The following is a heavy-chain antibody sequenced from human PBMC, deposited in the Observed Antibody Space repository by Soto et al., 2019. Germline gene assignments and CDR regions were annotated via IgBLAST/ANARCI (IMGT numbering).Heavy chain of an antibody. Sequence: ETLSLTGTVSVGSGSSYYWSWIREPPGKGLEWIGYIYYSGSTNYNPSLKSRVTISVDTSKNQFSLKLSSVTAADTAVYYCAREYKDYDFWSGYRPLTSYGMDVWGQGTTVTVSS. D-gene: IGHD3-3*01. CDR3: AREYKDYDFWSGYRPLTSYGMDV. V-gene: IGHV4-59*02. CDR1: VGSGSSYY. J-gene: IGHJ6*02. CDR2: IYYSGST.